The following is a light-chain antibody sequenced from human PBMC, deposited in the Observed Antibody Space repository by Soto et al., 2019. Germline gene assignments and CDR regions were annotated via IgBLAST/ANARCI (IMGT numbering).Light chain of an antibody. CDR2: SAN. J-gene: IGLJ2*01. CDR3: ATGDDSRNVYVL. CDR1: SSNTGSNT. V-gene: IGLV1-44*01. Sequence: QSVLTQPPSASGTPGQRVTISCSGSSSNTGSNTVNWYQQLPGAAPKLLVHSANQRPSGVPDRFSGSRSGTSASLAISGLQSEDEADYDCATGDDSRNVYVLFGGGTKLTVL.